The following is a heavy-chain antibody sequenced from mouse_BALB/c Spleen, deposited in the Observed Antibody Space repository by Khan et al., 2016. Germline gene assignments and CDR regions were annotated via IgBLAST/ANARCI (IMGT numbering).Heavy chain of an antibody. Sequence: QVQLKQSGPGLVQPSQSLSITCTVSGFSLTSYGVHWVRQSPGKGLEWLGVIWRGGSTDYNAAFISRLSFSKDNSKSQVFFKMNSLQANDTAIYYCARNKKYGDYYAMDYWGQGTSVTVSS. V-gene: IGHV2-2*02. CDR2: IWRGGST. CDR1: GFSLTSYG. J-gene: IGHJ4*01. D-gene: IGHD2-13*01. CDR3: ARNKKYGDYYAMDY.